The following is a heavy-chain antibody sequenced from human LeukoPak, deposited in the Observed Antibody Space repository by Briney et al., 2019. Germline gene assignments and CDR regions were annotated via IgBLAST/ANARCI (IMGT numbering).Heavy chain of an antibody. J-gene: IGHJ4*02. D-gene: IGHD2-2*01. Sequence: SETLSLTCTVSGGSISSGSYYWSWIRQPAGKGLEWIGRIYTSGSTNYNPSLKSRVTISVDTSKNQFSLKLSSVTAADTAVYYCAGGGERYCSSTSCSLDYWGQGTLVTVSS. CDR3: AGGGERYCSSTSCSLDY. V-gene: IGHV4-61*02. CDR2: IYTSGST. CDR1: GGSISSGSYY.